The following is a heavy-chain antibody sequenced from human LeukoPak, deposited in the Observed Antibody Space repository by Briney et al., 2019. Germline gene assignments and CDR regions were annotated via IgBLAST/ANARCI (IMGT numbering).Heavy chain of an antibody. Sequence: SGTLSLTCTVSGGSISSYYWSWIRQPPGKGLEWIGYIYYSGSTNYNPSLKSRVTISVDTSKNQFSLKLSSVTAADTAVYYCARHRGYSYGYYFDYWGQGTLVTVSS. CDR2: IYYSGST. V-gene: IGHV4-59*08. CDR3: ARHRGYSYGYYFDY. D-gene: IGHD5-18*01. J-gene: IGHJ4*02. CDR1: GGSISSYY.